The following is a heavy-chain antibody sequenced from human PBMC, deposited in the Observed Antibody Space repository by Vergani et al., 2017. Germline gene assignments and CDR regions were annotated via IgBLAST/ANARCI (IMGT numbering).Heavy chain of an antibody. CDR1: GGSISSYY. J-gene: IGHJ4*02. V-gene: IGHV4-59*01. D-gene: IGHD6-6*01. CDR3: PRWGLAARPFPTLD. Sequence: QVQLQESGPGLVKPSETLSLTCTVSGGSISSYYWSWIRQPPGKGLEWIGYIYYSGSTNYNPSLKSRVTISVDTSKNQFSLKLSSVTAADTAVYYCPRWGLAARPFPTLDWGQGTLVTVSS. CDR2: IYYSGST.